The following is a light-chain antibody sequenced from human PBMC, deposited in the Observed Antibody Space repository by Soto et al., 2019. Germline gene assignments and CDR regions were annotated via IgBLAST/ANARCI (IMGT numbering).Light chain of an antibody. CDR1: SSDVGAFNY. J-gene: IGLJ1*01. Sequence: QSVLTQPASVSGSPGQAITISCSGTSSDVGAFNYVSWYQQHPGKAPKLMIYDVSNRPSGVSNRFSGSKSGNTASLTISGLRAEDEADYYCNSYTSNNNYVFGNGTKVTVL. CDR2: DVS. CDR3: NSYTSNNNYV. V-gene: IGLV2-14*03.